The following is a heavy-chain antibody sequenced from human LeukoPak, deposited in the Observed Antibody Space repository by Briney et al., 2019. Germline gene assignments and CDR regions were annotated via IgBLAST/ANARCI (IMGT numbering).Heavy chain of an antibody. CDR1: GGTFSSYA. CDR2: IIPIFGTA. CDR3: ARYDSSGYYYYYYGMDV. D-gene: IGHD3-22*01. V-gene: IGHV1-69*13. J-gene: IGHJ6*02. Sequence: GASVKVSCKASGGTFSSYAISWVRQAPGQGLEWMGGIIPIFGTANYAQKFQGRVTITADESTSTAYMELSSLRSEDTAVYYCARYDSSGYYYYYYGMDVWGQGTTVTVSS.